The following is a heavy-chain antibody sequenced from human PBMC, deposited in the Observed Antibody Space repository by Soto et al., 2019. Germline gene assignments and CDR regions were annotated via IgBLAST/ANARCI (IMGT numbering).Heavy chain of an antibody. V-gene: IGHV3-33*01. CDR2: IWYDGSNK. CDR1: GFTFSSYG. Sequence: GGSLRLSCAASGFTFSSYGMHWVRQAPGKGLEWVAVIWYDGSNKYYADSVKGRFTISRDNSKNTLYLQINSLRAEDTAVYYCARDIGSSAKGYGMDVWGQGTTVTVSS. D-gene: IGHD6-13*01. J-gene: IGHJ6*02. CDR3: ARDIGSSAKGYGMDV.